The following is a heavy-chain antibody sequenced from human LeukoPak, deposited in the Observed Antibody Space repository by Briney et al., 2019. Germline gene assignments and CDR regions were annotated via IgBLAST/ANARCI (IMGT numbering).Heavy chain of an antibody. CDR1: GFTFSNYW. D-gene: IGHD3-10*01. J-gene: IGHJ4*02. CDR3: ARDPVYYDSGNNRGSLDY. CDR2: INQDESEK. Sequence: PGGSQRLSCAASGFTFSNYWMSWVRQAPGKGLEWVANINQDESEKYYVDSVKGRFTISRDNAKSSLYLQMNSLRVEDMAVYYCARDPVYYDSGNNRGSLDYWGQGTLVTVSS. V-gene: IGHV3-7*01.